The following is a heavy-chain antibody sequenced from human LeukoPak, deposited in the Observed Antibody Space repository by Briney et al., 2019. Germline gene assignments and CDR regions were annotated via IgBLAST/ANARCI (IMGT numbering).Heavy chain of an antibody. CDR3: ARIPDYGDYLIDF. Sequence: KPSETLSLTCAVYGDSFSGYYWSWIRQPPGKGLEWIAEINHRGTTHYNPSPKSRVNISADTSKNQFSLHLDSVTAADTAVYYCARIPDYGDYLIDFWGQGTLVTVSS. CDR1: GDSFSGYY. V-gene: IGHV4-34*01. CDR2: INHRGTT. D-gene: IGHD4-17*01. J-gene: IGHJ4*02.